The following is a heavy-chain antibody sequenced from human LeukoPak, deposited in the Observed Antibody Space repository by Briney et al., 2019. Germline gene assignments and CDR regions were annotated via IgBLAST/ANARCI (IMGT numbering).Heavy chain of an antibody. CDR3: ARGGAYYYDSSRYSDY. J-gene: IGHJ4*02. D-gene: IGHD3-22*01. CDR2: INPNSGGT. CDR1: GYTFTGYY. V-gene: IGHV1-2*02. Sequence: GASVKVSCKASGYTFTGYYMHWVRQAPGQGLEWMGWINPNSGGTSYAQKFQGRVTMTRDTSISTAYMELSRLRSDDTAVYYCARGGAYYYDSSRYSDYWGQGTLVTVSS.